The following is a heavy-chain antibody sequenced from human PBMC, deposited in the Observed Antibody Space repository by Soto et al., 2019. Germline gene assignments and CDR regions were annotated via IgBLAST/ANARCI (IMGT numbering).Heavy chain of an antibody. V-gene: IGHV3-11*01. Sequence: GGSLRLSCAASGFTFSDYYMSWIRQAPGKGLEWVSYITSSGTTIYYADSVKGRFTISRDNVKVYLQMNSLRADDTAVYYCARDNPRSSGWDVWGQGTTVTVSS. CDR1: GFTFSDYY. J-gene: IGHJ6*02. CDR3: ARDNPRSSGWDV. CDR2: ITSSGTTI.